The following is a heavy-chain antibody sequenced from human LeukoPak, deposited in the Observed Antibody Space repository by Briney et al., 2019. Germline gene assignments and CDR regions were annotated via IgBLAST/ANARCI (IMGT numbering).Heavy chain of an antibody. D-gene: IGHD3-22*01. CDR3: AREHSSGYYFDAFDI. Sequence: GASVKLSCKASGYTGTSYYMHWVRQAPGQGLEWMGIINPSYGSTSYTQNFQGRVTMTRDASISTAYMELSRLRSDDTAVYYCAREHSSGYYFDAFDIWGQGTMVTVSS. CDR1: GYTGTSYY. CDR2: INPSYGST. V-gene: IGHV1-46*01. J-gene: IGHJ3*02.